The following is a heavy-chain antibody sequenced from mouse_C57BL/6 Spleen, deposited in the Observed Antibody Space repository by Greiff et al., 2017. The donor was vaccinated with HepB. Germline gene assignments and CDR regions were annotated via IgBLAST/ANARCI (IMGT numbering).Heavy chain of an antibody. CDR2: IYPGDGDT. CDR3: ARGARLRYDAMDY. J-gene: IGHJ4*01. CDR1: GYAFSSYW. Sequence: QVQLQQSGAELVKPGASVKISCKASGYAFSSYWMNWVKQRPGKGLEWIGQIYPGDGDTNYNGKFKGKATLTADKSSSTAYMQLSSLTSEDSAVYFCARGARLRYDAMDYWGQGTSVTVSS. D-gene: IGHD1-1*01. V-gene: IGHV1-80*01.